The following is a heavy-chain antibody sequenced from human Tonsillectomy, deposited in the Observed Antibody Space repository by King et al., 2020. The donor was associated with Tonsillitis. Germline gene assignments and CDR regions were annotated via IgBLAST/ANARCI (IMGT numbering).Heavy chain of an antibody. CDR2: IIPIIAIA. Sequence: LQLVQSGAEVKKPGSSVKVSCKASGGTFSSYAINWVRQAPGQGLEWMGRIIPIIAIANYAQRFQGRVTITADKSTSTAYMELSSLRSEDTAVYYCLGTPPSVGMDVWGKGTTVPVSS. CDR1: GGTFSSYA. J-gene: IGHJ6*03. D-gene: IGHD1-14*01. V-gene: IGHV1-69*09. CDR3: LGTPPSVGMDV.